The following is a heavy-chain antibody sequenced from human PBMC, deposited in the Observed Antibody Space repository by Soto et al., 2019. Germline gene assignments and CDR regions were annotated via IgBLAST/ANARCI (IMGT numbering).Heavy chain of an antibody. CDR1: ENTFSTYL. V-gene: IGHV1-3*01. Sequence: GASVKVSCKASENTFSTYLVHWVRQVHGQGLEWMGWHNGYNGQTEYSQKFQGRVTITRDTSAKTAYLELRSLTSEDTAVHYCAGPHDRAGLGTWGQGTLVTVSS. D-gene: IGHD1-1*01. CDR2: HNGYNGQT. J-gene: IGHJ5*02. CDR3: AGPHDRAGLGT.